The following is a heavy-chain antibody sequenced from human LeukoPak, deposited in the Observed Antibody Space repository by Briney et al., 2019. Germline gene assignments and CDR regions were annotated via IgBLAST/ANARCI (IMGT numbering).Heavy chain of an antibody. CDR3: AGGEYSSGP. CDR2: ISSSSYI. V-gene: IGHV3-21*01. Sequence: GGFLRLSCAASGFTFSSYAMSWVRQAPGKGLEWVSSISSSSYIYYADSVKGRFTISRDNAKNSLYLQMNSLRAEDTAVYYCAGGEYSSGPWGQGTLVTVSS. J-gene: IGHJ5*02. CDR1: GFTFSSYA. D-gene: IGHD6-19*01.